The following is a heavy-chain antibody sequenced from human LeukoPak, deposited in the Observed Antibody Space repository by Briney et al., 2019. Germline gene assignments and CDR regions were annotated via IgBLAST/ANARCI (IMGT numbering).Heavy chain of an antibody. D-gene: IGHD3-10*01. CDR1: GFTFSSYA. Sequence: PGGSLRLSCAASGFTFSSYAMTWVRQAPGKGLEWVSAISGSGDSTYYADSVKGRFTISRDNSKNTLYLQMNSLRAEDTAVYYCAKVRWFGELWDFDYWGQGTLVTVSS. J-gene: IGHJ4*02. CDR3: AKVRWFGELWDFDY. CDR2: ISGSGDST. V-gene: IGHV3-23*01.